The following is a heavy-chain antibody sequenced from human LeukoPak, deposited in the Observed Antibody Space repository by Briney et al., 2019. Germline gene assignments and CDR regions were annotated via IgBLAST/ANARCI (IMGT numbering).Heavy chain of an antibody. CDR1: GFTFSSYE. Sequence: PGGSLRLSCAASGFTFSSYEMNWVRQAPGKGLEWVSYISSSGSTRYYADSVKGRFTISRDNAKNSLYLQMNSLRAEDTAVYYCARVQTTVTTLDHCGQGTLVTVSS. J-gene: IGHJ4*02. D-gene: IGHD4-17*01. V-gene: IGHV3-48*03. CDR2: ISSSGSTR. CDR3: ARVQTTVTTLDH.